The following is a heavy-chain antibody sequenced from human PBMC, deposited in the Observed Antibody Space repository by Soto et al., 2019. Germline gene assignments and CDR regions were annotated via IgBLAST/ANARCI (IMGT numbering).Heavy chain of an antibody. V-gene: IGHV1-18*04. CDR3: ARGVSGYSGYDFPYYYYYGMDV. J-gene: IGHJ6*02. Sequence: ASVKVSCKASGYTFTSYGISWVRQAPGQGLEWMGWISAYNGNTNYAQKLQGRVTMTTDTSTSTAYMELRSLRSDDTAVYCCARGVSGYSGYDFPYYYYYGMDVWGQGTTVTVSS. CDR1: GYTFTSYG. D-gene: IGHD5-12*01. CDR2: ISAYNGNT.